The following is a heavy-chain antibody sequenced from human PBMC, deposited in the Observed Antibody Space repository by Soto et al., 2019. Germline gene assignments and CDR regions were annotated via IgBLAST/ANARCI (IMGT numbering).Heavy chain of an antibody. D-gene: IGHD5-18*01. J-gene: IGHJ6*02. CDR1: GFSLSTSGMC. CDR2: IDWDDDK. Sequence: SGPTLVNPTQTLTLTCTFSGFSLSTSGMCVSWIRQPPGKALEWLALIDWDDDKYYSTSLKTRLTISKDTSKNQVVLTMTNMDPVDTATYYCARRRVHRKDTAMAGDYYYGMDVWGQGTTVTVSS. CDR3: ARRRVHRKDTAMAGDYYYGMDV. V-gene: IGHV2-70*01.